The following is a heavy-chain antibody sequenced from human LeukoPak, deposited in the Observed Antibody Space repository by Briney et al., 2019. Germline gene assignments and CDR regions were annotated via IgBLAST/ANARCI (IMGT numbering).Heavy chain of an antibody. CDR2: IIPILGIA. CDR3: ARDWFIYGSDY. D-gene: IGHD3-10*01. V-gene: IGHV1-69*04. J-gene: IGHJ4*02. Sequence: ASVKVSCKASGYTFTSYGISWVRQAPGQGLEWMGRIIPILGIANYAQKFQGRVTITADKSTSTAYMELSSLRSEDTAVYYCARDWFIYGSDYWGQGTLVTVSS. CDR1: GYTFTSYG.